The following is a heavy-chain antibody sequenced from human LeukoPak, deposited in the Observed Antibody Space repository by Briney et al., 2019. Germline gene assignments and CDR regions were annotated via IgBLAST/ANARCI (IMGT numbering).Heavy chain of an antibody. D-gene: IGHD3-9*01. V-gene: IGHV3-33*01. CDR1: GFTFSSYG. CDR2: IWYDGSNK. Sequence: GGSLRFSCAASGFTFSSYGMHWVRQAPGKGLEWVAVIWYDGSNKYYADSVKGRFTISRDNSKNTLYLQMNSLRAEDTAVYYCARGVLRYFDWSPSDDAFDIWGQGTMVTVSS. CDR3: ARGVLRYFDWSPSDDAFDI. J-gene: IGHJ3*02.